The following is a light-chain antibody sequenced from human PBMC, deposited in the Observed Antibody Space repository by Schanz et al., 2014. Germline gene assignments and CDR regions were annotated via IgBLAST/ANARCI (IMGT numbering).Light chain of an antibody. J-gene: IGKJ4*01. CDR3: QQSYNTPLT. V-gene: IGKV1-39*01. CDR1: QSISSY. CDR2: AAS. Sequence: DIQMTQSPSSLSASVGDRVTITCRASQSISSYLNWYQQKPGKAPKVLIYAASSLQSGVPSRFSGSGSGTYFTLTISSLQPEDFATYYCQQSYNTPLTFGGGTKVEIK.